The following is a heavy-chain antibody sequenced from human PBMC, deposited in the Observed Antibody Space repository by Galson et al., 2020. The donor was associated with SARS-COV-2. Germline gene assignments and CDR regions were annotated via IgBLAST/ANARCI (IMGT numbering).Heavy chain of an antibody. D-gene: IGHD2-2*01. CDR3: ARGYLAGPFDI. V-gene: IGHV3-20*04. Sequence: GGSLRLSCAASGVTFDDYGMSWVRHVPGNGLEWVCGINKNGGSTNYADSVRGRFTISRDNAKNSLYRQMNSLRAEDSALYFCARGYLAGPFDIWAQGTMVTVSS. CDR1: GVTFDDYG. J-gene: IGHJ3*02. CDR2: INKNGGST.